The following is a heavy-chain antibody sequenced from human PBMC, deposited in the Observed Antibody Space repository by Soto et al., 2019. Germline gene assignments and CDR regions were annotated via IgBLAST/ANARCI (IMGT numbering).Heavy chain of an antibody. V-gene: IGHV3-72*01. CDR2: IRNGGNSYIT. J-gene: IGHJ5*02. D-gene: IGHD2-21*01. CDR3: SRGVRYNVVSYSAT. Sequence: EVQLVECGEDLVQPGGSLRLSCAASGFSISDHCVDWVRQAPGKGLEWVGRIRNGGNSYITEYAASVKGRFTISRDDSRNSVYLQMNSLKTEDTALYYCSRGVRYNVVSYSATWGQGTLVTVSS. CDR1: GFSISDHC.